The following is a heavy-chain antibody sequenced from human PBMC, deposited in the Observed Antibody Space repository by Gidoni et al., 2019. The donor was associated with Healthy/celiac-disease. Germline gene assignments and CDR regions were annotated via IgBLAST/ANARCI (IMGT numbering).Heavy chain of an antibody. CDR3: ARVRDYDYIWGSSEFDP. V-gene: IGHV4-31*03. CDR1: GGSISSGGYY. J-gene: IGHJ5*02. Sequence: QVQLQESGPGLVKPSQTLSLTGTVSGGSISSGGYYWSWIRQHPGKVLEWIGYNYYRGSTYYNPSLKSRVTISVDTSKNQFSLKLSSVTAADTAVYYCARVRDYDYIWGSSEFDPWGQGTLVTVSS. CDR2: NYYRGST. D-gene: IGHD3-16*01.